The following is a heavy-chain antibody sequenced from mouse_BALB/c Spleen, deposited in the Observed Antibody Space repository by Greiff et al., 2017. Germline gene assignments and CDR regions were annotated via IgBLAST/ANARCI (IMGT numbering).Heavy chain of an antibody. CDR3: ARGRRGVRRNYYAMDY. Sequence: EVQRVESGGGLVKPGGSLKLSCAASGFTFSDYYMYWVRQTPEKRLEWVATISDGGSYTYYPDSVKGRFTITRDNAKNNLYLQMSSLKSEDTAMYDCARGRRGVRRNYYAMDYWGQGTSVTVSS. J-gene: IGHJ4*01. CDR2: ISDGGSYT. CDR1: GFTFSDYY. V-gene: IGHV5-4*02. D-gene: IGHD2-14*01.